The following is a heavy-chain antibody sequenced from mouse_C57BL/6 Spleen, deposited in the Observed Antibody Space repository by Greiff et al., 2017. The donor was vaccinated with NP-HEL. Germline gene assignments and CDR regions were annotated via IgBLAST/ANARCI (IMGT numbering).Heavy chain of an antibody. J-gene: IGHJ3*01. Sequence: EVQRVESGAELVRPGASVKLSCTASGFNFTDDYMHWVKQRPEQGLEWIGWIDPEDGDTAYASKFPVKAPITADTSSNTAYLQLSSLTSEDTAVYYCTTHNGSSSWVAYWGQGTLVTVSA. CDR1: GFNFTDDY. CDR2: IDPEDGDT. CDR3: TTHNGSSSWVAY. D-gene: IGHD1-1*01. V-gene: IGHV14-4*01.